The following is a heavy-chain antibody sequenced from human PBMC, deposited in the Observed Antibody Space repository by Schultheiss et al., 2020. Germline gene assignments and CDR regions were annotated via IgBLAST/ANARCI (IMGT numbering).Heavy chain of an antibody. CDR2: IFSNDEK. CDR1: GLSLSISGAG. CDR3: ARIRDDINFDY. Sequence: SGPTLVKPTQTLTLTCTLSGLSLSISGAGVGWIRQPPGKALEWLAHIFSNDEKSYSTSLKSRLTISKDTSKSQVVLTMTNMDPVDTATYYCARIRDDINFDYWGQGTLVTVSS. V-gene: IGHV2-26*01. D-gene: IGHD3-9*01. J-gene: IGHJ4*02.